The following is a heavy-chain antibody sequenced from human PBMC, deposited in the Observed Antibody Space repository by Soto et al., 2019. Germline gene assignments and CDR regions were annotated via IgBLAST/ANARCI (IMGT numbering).Heavy chain of an antibody. CDR2: ISGSGGST. CDR3: AKDLYSSYDYYYGMDV. Sequence: GGSLRLSCAASGFTFSSYAMSWVRQAPGKGLEWVSAISGSGGSTYYADSVKGRFTISRDNSKNTLYLQMNSLRAEDTAVYYCAKDLYSSYDYYYGMDVWGQGTTVTVSS. V-gene: IGHV3-23*01. CDR1: GFTFSSYA. J-gene: IGHJ6*02. D-gene: IGHD5-12*01.